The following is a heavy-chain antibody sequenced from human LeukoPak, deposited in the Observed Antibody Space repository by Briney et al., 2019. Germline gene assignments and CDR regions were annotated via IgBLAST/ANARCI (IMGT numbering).Heavy chain of an antibody. Sequence: GASVKVSCEASGYTFTSYDINWVRQATGQGLEWMGWMNPNSGNTGYAQKFQGRVTMTRNTSISTAYMELSSLRSEDTAVYYCARVVRTYCSSTSCYRRAARQRTNWFDPWGQGTLVTVSS. D-gene: IGHD2-2*02. CDR2: MNPNSGNT. V-gene: IGHV1-8*01. CDR1: GYTFTSYD. J-gene: IGHJ5*02. CDR3: ARVVRTYCSSTSCYRRAARQRTNWFDP.